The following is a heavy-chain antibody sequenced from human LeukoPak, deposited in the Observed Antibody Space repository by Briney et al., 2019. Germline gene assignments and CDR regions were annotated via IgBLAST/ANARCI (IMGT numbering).Heavy chain of an antibody. V-gene: IGHV1-69*04. D-gene: IGHD3-10*01. Sequence: SVKVSCEASGGTFSSYAISWVRQAPGQGLEWMGRIIPILGIANYAQKFQGRVTITADKSTSTAYMELSSLRSEDTAVYYCARDSYYYGSGSTPYYYGMDVWGQGTTVTVSS. J-gene: IGHJ6*02. CDR2: IIPILGIA. CDR3: ARDSYYYGSGSTPYYYGMDV. CDR1: GGTFSSYA.